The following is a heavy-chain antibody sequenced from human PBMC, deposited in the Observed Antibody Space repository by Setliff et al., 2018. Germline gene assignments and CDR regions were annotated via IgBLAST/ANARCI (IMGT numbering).Heavy chain of an antibody. CDR3: ARDSGYVRLLSASDI. D-gene: IGHD5-12*01. CDR2: INPSSGGT. V-gene: IGHV1-2*02. CDR1: GYTFTGYY. Sequence: ASVKVSCKASGYTFTGYYMHWVRQAPGQGLEWMGWINPSSGGTSYAQKFQGRVTMTRDTSISTAYMELSRLRSDDTAVYYCARDSGYVRLLSASDIWGQGTMVTVSS. J-gene: IGHJ3*02.